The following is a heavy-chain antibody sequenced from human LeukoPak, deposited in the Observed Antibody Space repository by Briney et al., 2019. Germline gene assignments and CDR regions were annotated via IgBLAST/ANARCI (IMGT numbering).Heavy chain of an antibody. V-gene: IGHV4-59*01. CDR3: ASTRIVSYYYYGMDV. CDR2: IYHSGST. J-gene: IGHJ6*02. Sequence: SETLSLTCTVSGGSISSYYWSWIRQPPGKGLEWIGYIYHSGSTNYNPSLKSRVTISVDTSKNQSSLKLSSVTAADTAVYYCASTRIVSYYYYGMDVWGQGTTVTVSS. D-gene: IGHD2-15*01. CDR1: GGSISSYY.